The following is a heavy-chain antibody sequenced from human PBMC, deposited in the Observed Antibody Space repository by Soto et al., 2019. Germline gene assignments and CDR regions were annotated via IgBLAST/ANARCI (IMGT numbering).Heavy chain of an antibody. V-gene: IGHV1-18*01. CDR3: ARDPYDYDILTGPACFDY. D-gene: IGHD3-9*01. CDR2: ISAYNGNT. J-gene: IGHJ4*02. Sequence: ASVKVSCKASGYTFTSYGISWVRQAPGQGLEWMGWISAYNGNTNYAQKLQGRVTMTTDTSTSTAYMELRSLRSDDTAVYYCARDPYDYDILTGPACFDYWGQRTLVTVSS. CDR1: GYTFTSYG.